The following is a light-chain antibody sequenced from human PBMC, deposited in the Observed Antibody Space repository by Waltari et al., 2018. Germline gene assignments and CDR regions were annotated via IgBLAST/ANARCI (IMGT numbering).Light chain of an antibody. V-gene: IGLV2-11*01. CDR3: CSYAGSYV. J-gene: IGLJ1*01. Sequence: QSALTQPRSVSGSPGQSVTISCTRTSSDVGCFNYVSGYQQHPGKAPKLMIYDVSKRPSGVPDRFSGSKSGNTASLTISGLQAEDEADYYCCSYAGSYVFGTGTKVTVL. CDR2: DVS. CDR1: SSDVGCFNY.